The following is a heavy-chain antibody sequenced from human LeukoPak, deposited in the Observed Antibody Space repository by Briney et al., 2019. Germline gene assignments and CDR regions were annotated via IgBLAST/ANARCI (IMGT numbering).Heavy chain of an antibody. Sequence: SETLSLTCTVSGHSISSAYSWGWLRQPPGKGLEWIGSIFHSGTTYYNPSLKSRVTISLDTSTNQFSLRLTSVTAADTAVYYCRRDGGSARIIEYWGQGTLVTVSS. CDR2: IFHSGTT. CDR3: RRDGGSARIIEY. V-gene: IGHV4-38-2*02. D-gene: IGHD2-15*01. CDR1: GHSISSAYS. J-gene: IGHJ4*02.